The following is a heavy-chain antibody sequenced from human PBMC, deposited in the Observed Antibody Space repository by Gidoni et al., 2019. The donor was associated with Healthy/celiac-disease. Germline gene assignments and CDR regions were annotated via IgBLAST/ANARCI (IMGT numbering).Heavy chain of an antibody. V-gene: IGHV4-39*07. CDR2: IYYSGST. Sequence: QLQLQESGPGLVKPSETLSLTCTVSGGSISSSSYYWGWIRQPPGKGLEWIGSIYYSGSTYYNPSLKSRVTISVDTSENQFSLKLSSVTAADTAVYYCARSVVVAAIGSFDYWGQGTLVTVSS. J-gene: IGHJ4*02. CDR3: ARSVVVAAIGSFDY. D-gene: IGHD2-15*01. CDR1: GGSISSSSYY.